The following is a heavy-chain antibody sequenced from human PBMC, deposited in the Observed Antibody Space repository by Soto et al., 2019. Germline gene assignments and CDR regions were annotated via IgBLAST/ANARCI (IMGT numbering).Heavy chain of an antibody. CDR3: ARDLGITIFGVVSV. J-gene: IGHJ6*02. V-gene: IGHV4-4*02. CDR1: GISVSSTQW. CDR2: IYHIGST. D-gene: IGHD3-3*01. Sequence: PSETLSLTCAVSGISVSSTQWWTWVRQAPGKGLEWLGEIYHIGSTRYNPSLKSRVTISVDKSNNHFSLNLRSVSAADTAVYYCARDLGITIFGVVSVWGQGTTVTVSS.